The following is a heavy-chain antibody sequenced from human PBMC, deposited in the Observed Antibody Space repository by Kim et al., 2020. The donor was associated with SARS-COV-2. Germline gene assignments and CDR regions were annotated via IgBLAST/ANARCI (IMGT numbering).Heavy chain of an antibody. CDR1: GGTFSSYA. CDR2: IIPIFGTA. V-gene: IGHV1-69*13. J-gene: IGHJ1*01. CDR3: ASHSRRVYYYDSIWGYFQH. D-gene: IGHD3-22*01. Sequence: SVKVSCKASGGTFSSYAISWVRQAPGQGLEWMGGIIPIFGTANYAQKFQGRVTITADESTSTAYMELSSLRSEDTAVYYCASHSRRVYYYDSIWGYFQHWGQGTLVTVSS.